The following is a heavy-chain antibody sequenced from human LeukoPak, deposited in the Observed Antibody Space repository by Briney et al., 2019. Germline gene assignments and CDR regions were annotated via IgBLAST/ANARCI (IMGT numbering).Heavy chain of an antibody. J-gene: IGHJ6*02. Sequence: SEPLSLTCTVSGDSISGYYWSWTRQPAGKGLEWIGRIYTTGNTNYNPSLKSRVTMSVDTSKNQFSLKLNSVTAPDTAVYYCARSGNMDVWGQGTTVTVSS. D-gene: IGHD1-26*01. CDR1: GDSISGYY. CDR3: ARSGNMDV. V-gene: IGHV4-4*07. CDR2: IYTTGNT.